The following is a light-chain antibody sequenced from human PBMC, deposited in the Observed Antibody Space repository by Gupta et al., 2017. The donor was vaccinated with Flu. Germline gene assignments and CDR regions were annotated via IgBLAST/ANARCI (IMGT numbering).Light chain of an antibody. CDR3: MQGAHWPWA. J-gene: IGKJ1*01. V-gene: IGKV2-30*01. CDR1: QGRGYSDGNTS. Sequence: ISCRSSQGRGYSDGNTSWHGFQQRPGQSPRRLIYLVTKRDSGVPDRFSGSGSGTDFTLKISRVEAEDVGVYFCMQGAHWPWAFGQGTKLKIK. CDR2: LVT.